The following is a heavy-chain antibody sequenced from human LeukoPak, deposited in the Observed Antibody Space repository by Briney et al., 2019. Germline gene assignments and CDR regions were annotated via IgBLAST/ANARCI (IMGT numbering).Heavy chain of an antibody. Sequence: SETLSLTRTVSGGSISSYYCSWIRQPAGKGLEWIGRIYTSGSTNYNPSLKSRVSMSVDTSKNQFCLRLTSVPAADTAVYYCARDLAGRYRDTAMVKEPGYYFDYWGQGTLVTVSS. CDR2: IYTSGST. CDR1: GGSISSYY. D-gene: IGHD5-18*01. V-gene: IGHV4-4*07. J-gene: IGHJ4*02. CDR3: ARDLAGRYRDTAMVKEPGYYFDY.